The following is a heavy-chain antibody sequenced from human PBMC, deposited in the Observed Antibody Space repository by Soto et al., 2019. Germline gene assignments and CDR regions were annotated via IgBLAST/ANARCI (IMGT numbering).Heavy chain of an antibody. CDR1: GGSISSGGYS. Sequence: SETLSLTCTVSGGSISSGGYSWTWIRQHPGKGLEWIGYIYYSGSTYYKPSLKSRVTISVDTSKNQLSLKLSSVTAADTAVYYCARTPDIWGQGTMVTVSS. CDR3: ARTPDI. J-gene: IGHJ3*02. CDR2: IYYSGST. V-gene: IGHV4-31*03.